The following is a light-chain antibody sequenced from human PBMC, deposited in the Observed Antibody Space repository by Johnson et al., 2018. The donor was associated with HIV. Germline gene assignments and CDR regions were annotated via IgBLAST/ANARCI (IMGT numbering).Light chain of an antibody. CDR2: DNN. CDR1: SSNIGRNY. V-gene: IGLV1-51*01. J-gene: IGLJ1*01. Sequence: QLVLTQPPSVSAAPGQKVTISCSGSSSNIGRNYVSWYQQLPGTAPKLLIFDNNKRPSGIPDRFSASTSGTSATLAITGLQTGDEADYYCGAWDSGLTAGVFGTGTKVTVL. CDR3: GAWDSGLTAGV.